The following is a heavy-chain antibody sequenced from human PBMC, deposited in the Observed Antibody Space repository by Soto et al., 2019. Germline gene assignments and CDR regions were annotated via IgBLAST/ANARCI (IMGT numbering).Heavy chain of an antibody. CDR2: LSGDGDSI. J-gene: IGHJ2*01. CDR3: AKDTKEL. Sequence: EVQLLESGGGFVQPGGSLRLSCAASGFTFSNYAMSWVRQGPGKGLEWGSALSGDGDSIYYSDSVKGRFTISRDNSKNTVYLHMSSLRVEDTAVYYCAKDTKELWGRGTLVTVSS. V-gene: IGHV3-23*01. CDR1: GFTFSNYA. D-gene: IGHD1-1*01.